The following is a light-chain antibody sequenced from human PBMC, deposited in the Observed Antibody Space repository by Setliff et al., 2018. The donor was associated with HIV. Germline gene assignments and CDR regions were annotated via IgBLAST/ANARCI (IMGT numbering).Light chain of an antibody. CDR1: SSDVGNFNY. CDR2: EVS. Sequence: QSALTQPPSASGSPGQSVTISCTGTSSDVGNFNYVSWYQQHPGKAPKLMIYEVSKRPSGVPDRFSGSKSGNTASLTVSGLQPEDDADYYCSSYAGSNKRVFGTGTKVTVL. V-gene: IGLV2-8*01. J-gene: IGLJ1*01. CDR3: SSYAGSNKRV.